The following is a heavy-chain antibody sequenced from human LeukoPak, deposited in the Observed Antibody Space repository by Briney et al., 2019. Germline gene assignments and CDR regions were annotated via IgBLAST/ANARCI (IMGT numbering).Heavy chain of an antibody. CDR1: GYTFTSYG. CDR2: ISAYNGNT. Sequence: ASVKVSCKASGYTFTSYGISWVRQAPGQGLEWMGWISAYNGNTNYAQKLQGRVTMTTDISTSTAYMELRSLRSDDTAVYYCARDGFRLGVVGCSGGSCYDYWGQGTLVTVSS. D-gene: IGHD2-15*01. J-gene: IGHJ4*02. CDR3: ARDGFRLGVVGCSGGSCYDY. V-gene: IGHV1-18*01.